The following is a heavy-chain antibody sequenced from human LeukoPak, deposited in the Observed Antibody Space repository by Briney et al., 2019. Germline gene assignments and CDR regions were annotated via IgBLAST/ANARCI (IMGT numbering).Heavy chain of an antibody. CDR3: ARSEHDYGDYVDWFDP. CDR1: GFTFSSYA. J-gene: IGHJ5*02. CDR2: INHSGST. V-gene: IGHV4-34*01. D-gene: IGHD4-17*01. Sequence: GSLRLSCAASGFTFSSYAMSWVRQPPGKGLEWIGEINHSGSTNYNPSLKSRVTISVDTSKNQFSLKLSSVTAADTAVYYCARSEHDYGDYVDWFDPWGQGTLVTVSS.